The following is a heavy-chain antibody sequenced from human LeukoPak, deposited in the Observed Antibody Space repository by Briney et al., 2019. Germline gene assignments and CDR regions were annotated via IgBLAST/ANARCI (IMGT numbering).Heavy chain of an antibody. CDR1: GGSINSYY. Sequence: SETLSLTCTVSGGSINSYYWTWIRQPPGKGLEWIGEINQSGTADYNPSLKSRVTLSVDTSKNQFSLKMTSVAAADTAIYYCARGIPLLKWFDPWGLGTLVTVSS. J-gene: IGHJ5*02. CDR3: ARGIPLLKWFDP. D-gene: IGHD2-21*01. V-gene: IGHV4-34*01. CDR2: INQSGTA.